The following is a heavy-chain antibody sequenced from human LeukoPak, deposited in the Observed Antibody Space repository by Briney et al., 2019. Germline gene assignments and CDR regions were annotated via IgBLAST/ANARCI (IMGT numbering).Heavy chain of an antibody. Sequence: SETLSLTCAVYGRSFSGYYWSWIRQPPGKGLEWSGEINHSGSTNYNPSLKSRGTISVDTSKNRCSLKLSSVTAADTAVYYCERGRSRMVRGVPYFDYWGQGTLVTVSS. D-gene: IGHD3-10*01. CDR3: ERGRSRMVRGVPYFDY. V-gene: IGHV4-34*01. CDR2: INHSGST. J-gene: IGHJ4*02. CDR1: GRSFSGYY.